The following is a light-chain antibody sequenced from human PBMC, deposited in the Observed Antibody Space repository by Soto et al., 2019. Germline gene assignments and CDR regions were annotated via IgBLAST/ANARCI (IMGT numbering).Light chain of an antibody. CDR2: GAS. CDR1: EGIRNY. V-gene: IGKV1-27*01. J-gene: IGKJ3*01. Sequence: DIQMTQSPSPLSASVGDRVTITCRASEGIRNYLAWYQQKPEKPPKLLIYGASTLQSGVPSRFSATGSGTDFTITISGLQPDDVATYYCQRSNVAPFTFGPGTKVDL. CDR3: QRSNVAPFT.